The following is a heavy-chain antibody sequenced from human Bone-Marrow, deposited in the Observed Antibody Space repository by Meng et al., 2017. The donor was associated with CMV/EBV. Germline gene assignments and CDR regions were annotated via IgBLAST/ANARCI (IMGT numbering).Heavy chain of an antibody. CDR1: GGSISSYY. J-gene: IGHJ4*02. CDR3: ARRLGPYYFDY. V-gene: IGHV4-59*01. D-gene: IGHD6-6*01. CDR2: IYYSGST. Sequence: SETLSLTCTVSGGSISSYYWSWIRQPPGKGLEWIGYIYYSGSTNYNPSLKSRVTISVDTSKNQFSLKLSSVTAADTAVYYCARRLGPYYFDYWGQGILVTVSS.